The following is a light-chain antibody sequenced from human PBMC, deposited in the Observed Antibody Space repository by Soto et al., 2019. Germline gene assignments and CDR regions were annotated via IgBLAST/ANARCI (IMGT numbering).Light chain of an antibody. CDR1: QNVSRY. J-gene: IGKJ1*01. CDR3: QQRSSWPVT. Sequence: VLTHSPVTLSLSLGERATLSCRASQNVSRYFAWYQQKPGQAPRLLIYDASNRATGVPARFSGSGSGTDSTLTISSLEPEDFAVYYCQQRSSWPVTFGQGTKVDI. V-gene: IGKV3-11*01. CDR2: DAS.